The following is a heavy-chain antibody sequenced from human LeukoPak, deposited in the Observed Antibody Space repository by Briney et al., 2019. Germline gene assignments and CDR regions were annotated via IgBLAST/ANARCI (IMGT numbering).Heavy chain of an antibody. Sequence: GGSLRLSCAASGFNFRTYGMHWVRQAPGKGLEWVAVICDDGSDKYYADSVKGPFTLSRDNANNTLFLQMDSLRAEDTAIYYCARDMRTYSSNWYYFDHWGQGTLVIVSS. CDR2: ICDDGSDK. CDR3: ARDMRTYSSNWYYFDH. CDR1: GFNFRTYG. V-gene: IGHV3-33*01. J-gene: IGHJ4*02. D-gene: IGHD6-13*01.